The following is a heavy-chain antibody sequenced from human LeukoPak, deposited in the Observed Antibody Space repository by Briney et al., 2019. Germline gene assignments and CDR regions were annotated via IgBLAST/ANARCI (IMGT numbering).Heavy chain of an antibody. J-gene: IGHJ6*02. CDR1: GYTFTIYG. CDR2: ISAYNGNT. V-gene: IGHV1-18*01. CDR3: ARDPRRAYYYGSGSDIYYYGMDV. D-gene: IGHD3-10*01. Sequence: ASVKVSCKSSGYTFTIYGISWVRQAPGQGLEWMGWISAYNGNTNYAQKLQGRVTMTTDTSTSTAYMELRSLRSDDTAVYYCARDPRRAYYYGSGSDIYYYGMDVWGQGTTGTVSS.